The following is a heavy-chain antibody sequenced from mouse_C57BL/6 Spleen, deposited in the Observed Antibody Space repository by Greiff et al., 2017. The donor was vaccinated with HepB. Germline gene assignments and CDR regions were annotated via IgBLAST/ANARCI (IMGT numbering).Heavy chain of an antibody. CDR2: INPYNGGT. Sequence: EVKLMESGPVLVKPGASVKMSCKASGYTFTDYYMNWVKQSHGKSLEWIGVINPYNGGTSYNQKFKGKATLTVDKSSSTAYMELNSLTSEDSAVYYCARRGNLSMDYWGQGTSVTVSS. CDR1: GYTFTDYY. D-gene: IGHD2-1*01. CDR3: ARRGNLSMDY. V-gene: IGHV1-19*01. J-gene: IGHJ4*01.